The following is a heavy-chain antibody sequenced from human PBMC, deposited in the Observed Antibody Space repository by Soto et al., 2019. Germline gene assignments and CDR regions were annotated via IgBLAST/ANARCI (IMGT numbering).Heavy chain of an antibody. V-gene: IGHV5-51*01. J-gene: IGHJ4*02. D-gene: IGHD3-9*01. Sequence: GESLKISCKGSGYNFGNYWIGWVRQMPGKGLEWMGIIYPGNSDTRYSPSFQGQVTISADTSISTAYLEWSSLKASDTAIYYCARHVYYDVLKKNYWGQGTLVTVSS. CDR1: GYNFGNYW. CDR3: ARHVYYDVLKKNY. CDR2: IYPGNSDT.